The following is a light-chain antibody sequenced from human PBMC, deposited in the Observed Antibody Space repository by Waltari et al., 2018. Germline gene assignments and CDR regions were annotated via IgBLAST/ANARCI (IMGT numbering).Light chain of an antibody. Sequence: DAVMTQSPLSLAVTLGQPASISCWSSQSLVQSDGSIFLNWFHKKPCQSPRRLIYKVSNRGSGVPDRFSGSGSGTDFTLKISRVEAEDVGIYYCLQSSQWPYAFGQGTKLEIK. CDR2: KVS. CDR1: QSLVQSDGSIF. CDR3: LQSSQWPYA. J-gene: IGKJ2*01. V-gene: IGKV2-30*02.